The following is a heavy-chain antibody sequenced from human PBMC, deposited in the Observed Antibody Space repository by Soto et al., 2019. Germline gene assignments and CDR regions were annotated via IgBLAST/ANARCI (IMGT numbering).Heavy chain of an antibody. J-gene: IGHJ4*02. Sequence: PGGSLRLSCEASGFTFTNYWMHWVRQAPGKGLVWVSRIKTDGSRTNYGGSVKGRFTISRDNAKNTLYLEMNSLRAEDTAVYYCARPSTYSTFFDYWGQGTLVTVSS. CDR1: GFTFTNYW. CDR2: IKTDGSRT. D-gene: IGHD6-13*01. V-gene: IGHV3-74*01. CDR3: ARPSTYSTFFDY.